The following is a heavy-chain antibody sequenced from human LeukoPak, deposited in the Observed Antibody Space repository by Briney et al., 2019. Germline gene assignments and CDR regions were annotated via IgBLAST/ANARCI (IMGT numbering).Heavy chain of an antibody. CDR2: ILYDGSKR. V-gene: IGHV3-30*18. Sequence: GGSLRLSCAASGFTFSGYHMHWVRQAPGKGLEWVAVILYDGSKRFYADSVKDRFTISRDNSKNTVCLQMNSLRADDTAVYYCAKDQGDSSGYFEGDWGQGTLVTVSS. D-gene: IGHD3-22*01. CDR1: GFTFSGYH. J-gene: IGHJ4*02. CDR3: AKDQGDSSGYFEGD.